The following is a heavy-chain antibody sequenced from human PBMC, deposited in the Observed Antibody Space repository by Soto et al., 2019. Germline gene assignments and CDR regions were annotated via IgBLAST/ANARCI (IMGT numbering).Heavy chain of an antibody. V-gene: IGHV1-3*01. J-gene: IGHJ4*02. Sequence: VQLVQSGAEVKQPGASVKVSCKASGYTFTNYAMHWVRQAPGQRLQWMGWIDGGNGNTEYSQSLQARVTITSDTSASTAYMELYSLRSEDSAVYYCARAPLFLGGTEYYFDHWGQGTLVTVSS. CDR2: IDGGNGNT. D-gene: IGHD2-21*02. CDR1: GYTFTNYA. CDR3: ARAPLFLGGTEYYFDH.